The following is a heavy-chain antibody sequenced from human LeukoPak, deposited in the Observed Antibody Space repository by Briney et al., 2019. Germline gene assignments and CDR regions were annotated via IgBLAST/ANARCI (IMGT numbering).Heavy chain of an antibody. CDR1: GYTFTSYY. J-gene: IGHJ4*02. V-gene: IGHV1-46*01. CDR2: INPSGGST. D-gene: IGHD3-22*01. CDR3: ARMGPYSGYSSAPFDY. Sequence: ASVKVSCKASGYTFTSYYMHWVRQAPGQGLEWMGIINPSGGSTSYAQKFQGRVTMTRDMSTSTVYMELSRLRSDDTAVYYCARMGPYSGYSSAPFDYWGQGTLVTVSS.